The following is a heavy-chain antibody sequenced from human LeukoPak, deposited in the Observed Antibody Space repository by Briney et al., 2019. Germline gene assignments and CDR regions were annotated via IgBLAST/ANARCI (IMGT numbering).Heavy chain of an antibody. D-gene: IGHD1-26*01. CDR2: INPNSGGT. CDR3: ARLTGGVGATSRHYYYYYMDV. Sequence: AASVKVSCKASGYTFTGYYMHWVRQAPGRGLEWMGWINPNSGGTNYAQKFQGRVTMTRDTSISTAYMELSRLRSDDTAVYYCARLTGGVGATSRHYYYYYMDVWGKGTTVTVSS. J-gene: IGHJ6*03. CDR1: GYTFTGYY. V-gene: IGHV1-2*02.